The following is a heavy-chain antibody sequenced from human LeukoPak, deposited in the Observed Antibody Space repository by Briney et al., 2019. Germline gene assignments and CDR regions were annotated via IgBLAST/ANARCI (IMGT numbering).Heavy chain of an antibody. CDR3: TRGSIAYYYMDV. J-gene: IGHJ6*03. Sequence: MTSETLSLTCTVSGGSISTYYWSWIRQSPGKGLEWIGYIYYSGSTNYNPSLKSRVIISVDTSKNQFSLKLSSVTAADTAVYYCTRGSIAYYYMDVWGKGTTVTISS. CDR2: IYYSGST. V-gene: IGHV4-59*01. D-gene: IGHD3-22*01. CDR1: GGSISTYY.